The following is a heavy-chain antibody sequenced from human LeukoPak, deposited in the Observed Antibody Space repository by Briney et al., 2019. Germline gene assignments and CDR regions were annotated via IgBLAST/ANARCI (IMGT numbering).Heavy chain of an antibody. Sequence: PGGSLRLSCAASGFTFSSYSMNWVRQAPGKGLEWVSSISSSSSYIYYADSVEGRFTISRDNAKNSLYLQMNSLRAEDTAVYYCARASIAARPLYYFDYWGQGTLVTVSS. J-gene: IGHJ4*02. V-gene: IGHV3-21*01. CDR1: GFTFSSYS. D-gene: IGHD6-6*01. CDR2: ISSSSSYI. CDR3: ARASIAARPLYYFDY.